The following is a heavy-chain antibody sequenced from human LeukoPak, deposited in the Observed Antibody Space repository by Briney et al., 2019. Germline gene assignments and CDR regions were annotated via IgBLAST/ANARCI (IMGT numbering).Heavy chain of an antibody. CDR2: IRSKAYGGTT. CDR3: TTDPGVLLWFGELLYDY. D-gene: IGHD3-10*01. V-gene: IGHV3-49*04. CDR1: GFTFGDYA. Sequence: GRSLRLSCTASGFTFGDYAMSWVRQAPGKGLEWVGFIRSKAYGGTTEYAASVKGRFTISRDDSKSIAYLQMNSLKTEDTAVYYCTTDPGVLLWFGELLYDYWGQGTLVTVSS. J-gene: IGHJ4*02.